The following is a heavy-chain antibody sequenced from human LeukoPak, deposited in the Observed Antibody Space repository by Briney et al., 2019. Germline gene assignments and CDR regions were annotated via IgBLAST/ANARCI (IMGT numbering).Heavy chain of an antibody. D-gene: IGHD2-15*01. CDR2: IWYDGSNK. J-gene: IGHJ3*02. CDR1: GFTFSRNG. V-gene: IGHV3-33*06. Sequence: PGRSLRLSCAASGFTFSRNGMHWVRQAPGKGLEWVAVIWYDGSNKYYADSVKGRFTISRDNSKSTLHLQMNSLRAEDTAVYYCAKTMGEKQWWGAFDIWGQGTMVTVSS. CDR3: AKTMGEKQWWGAFDI.